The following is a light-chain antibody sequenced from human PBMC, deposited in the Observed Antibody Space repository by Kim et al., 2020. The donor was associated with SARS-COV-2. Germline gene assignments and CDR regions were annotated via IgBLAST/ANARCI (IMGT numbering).Light chain of an antibody. CDR3: QVWDSSSDHYVV. CDR2: YDS. V-gene: IGLV3-21*04. CDR1: NIGSKS. J-gene: IGLJ2*01. Sequence: PGKTARITCGGNNIGSKSGHWYQQKPGQAPVLVIYYDSDRPSGIPERFSGSNSGNTATLTISRVEAGDEADYYCQVWDSSSDHYVVFGGGTKLTVL.